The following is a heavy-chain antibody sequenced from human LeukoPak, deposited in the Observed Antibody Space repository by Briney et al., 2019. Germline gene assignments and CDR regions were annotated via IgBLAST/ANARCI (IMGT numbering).Heavy chain of an antibody. Sequence: GESLKISCKGVDYGFGTFWIGWVRQMPGEGLEWMGFIHLSDSSTTYRPSLQGQVTISADKSISTAYLQWSSLKASDTAMYFCAQARHGLYYFDFWGQGTLVTVSS. CDR3: AQARHGLYYFDF. CDR1: DYGFGTFW. J-gene: IGHJ4*02. V-gene: IGHV5-51*01. D-gene: IGHD3-10*01. CDR2: IHLSDSST.